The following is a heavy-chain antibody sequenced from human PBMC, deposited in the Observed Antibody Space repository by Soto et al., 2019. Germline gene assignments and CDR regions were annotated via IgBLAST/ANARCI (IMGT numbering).Heavy chain of an antibody. CDR1: GYTFTSYG. J-gene: IGHJ6*02. CDR2: IRAYNGNT. Sequence: QVQLVQSGAEVKKPGASVKVSCKASGYTFTSYGISWVRQAPGQGLEWMGWIRAYNGNTNYAQKLQGRVTMTTDTSTRTAYMEVRSLSSDDTAVYYCASDLPTMDVWGQGTTVTVSS. V-gene: IGHV1-18*01. CDR3: ASDLPTMDV.